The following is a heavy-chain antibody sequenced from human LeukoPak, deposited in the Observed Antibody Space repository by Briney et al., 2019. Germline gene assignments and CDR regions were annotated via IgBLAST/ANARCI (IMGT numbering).Heavy chain of an antibody. CDR1: GFTFSTYA. CDR3: ARVDLVTANFDS. D-gene: IGHD2-21*02. CDR2: IDNSGANT. V-gene: IGHV3-23*01. J-gene: IGHJ4*02. Sequence: GGSLRLSCAASGFTFSTYAMNWVRQAPGKGLEWVSAIDNSGANTFYADSVKGRFTVSRDNSKNTLYLQMNSLRAEDTAVYYCARVDLVTANFDSWAREPWSPSPQ.